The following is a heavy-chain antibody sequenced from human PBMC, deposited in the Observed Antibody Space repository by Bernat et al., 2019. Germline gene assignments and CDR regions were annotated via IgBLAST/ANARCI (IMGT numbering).Heavy chain of an antibody. CDR2: IKQDGSEK. CDR3: ASDPLHYFDY. V-gene: IGHV3-7*03. CDR1: GFTFISYW. Sequence: EVQPVESGGGLVQPGGSLRLSCAASGFTFISYWMSWVRQAPGKGLERVANIKQDGSEKYYVDSVKGRFTISRDNAKNSLYLQMNSLRAEDTAVYYCASDPLHYFDYWGQGTLVTVSS. J-gene: IGHJ4*02.